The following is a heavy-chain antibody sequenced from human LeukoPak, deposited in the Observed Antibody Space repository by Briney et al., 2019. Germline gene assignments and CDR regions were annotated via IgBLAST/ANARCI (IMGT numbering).Heavy chain of an antibody. D-gene: IGHD3-16*01. CDR1: GGSISSYY. Sequence: SETLSLTCTVSGGSISSYYWSWIRQPPGKGLEWIGYIYYSGSTNYNPSLKSRVTISVDTSKNQFSLKLSSVTAADTAVYYCARDPPGGGWYFDLWGRGTLVTVSS. V-gene: IGHV4-59*12. J-gene: IGHJ2*01. CDR3: ARDPPGGGWYFDL. CDR2: IYYSGST.